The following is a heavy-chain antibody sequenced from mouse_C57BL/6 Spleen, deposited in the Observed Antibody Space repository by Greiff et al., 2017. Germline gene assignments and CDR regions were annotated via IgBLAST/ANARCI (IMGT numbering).Heavy chain of an antibody. J-gene: IGHJ1*03. CDR1: GYTFTSYW. V-gene: IGHV1-55*01. D-gene: IGHD1-1*01. Sequence: QVQLQQPGAELVKPGASVKMSCKASGYTFTSYWITWVKQRPGQGLEWIGDIYPGSGSTNYNEKFKSKATLTVDTSSSTAYMQLSSLTSEDSAVYYCARTMMRLGLLDWDFEVWGTGTTVTVSA. CDR2: IYPGSGST. CDR3: ARTMMRLGLLDWDFEV.